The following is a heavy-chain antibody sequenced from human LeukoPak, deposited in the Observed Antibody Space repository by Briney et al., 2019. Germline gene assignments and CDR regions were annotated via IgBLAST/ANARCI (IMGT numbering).Heavy chain of an antibody. CDR2: ISPADSDT. V-gene: IGHV5-51*01. CDR3: ARRSMDV. J-gene: IGHJ6*02. Sequence: GESLKISCKGSGCSFTNYWIAWVRQMPGKGLEWMGIISPADSDTRYSPSFQGQVTISADKSINTAYLQWSSLKASDTYVYYCARRSMDVWGQGTTVTVSS. CDR1: GCSFTNYW.